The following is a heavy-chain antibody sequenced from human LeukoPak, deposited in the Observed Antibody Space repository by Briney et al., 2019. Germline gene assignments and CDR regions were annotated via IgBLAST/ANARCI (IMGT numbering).Heavy chain of an antibody. CDR3: ARHEYSGSYYGLSWFDP. V-gene: IGHV4-39*01. Sequence: SSETLSLTXTVSGGSISSSGYYWGRIRQPPGKGLEWIASIYYSGSTYYNPSLKSRVTISVDTSKNQLSLKLSSLTAADTAVYYCARHEYSGSYYGLSWFDPWGQGTLVTVSS. J-gene: IGHJ5*02. CDR2: IYYSGST. D-gene: IGHD1-26*01. CDR1: GGSISSSGYY.